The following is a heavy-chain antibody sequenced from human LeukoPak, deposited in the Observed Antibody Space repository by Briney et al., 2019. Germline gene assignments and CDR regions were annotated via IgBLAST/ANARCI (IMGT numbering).Heavy chain of an antibody. V-gene: IGHV4-4*07. Sequence: SQTLSLTCTVSGGSISSYYWSWIRQPAGKGLEWIGRIYTSGSTNYNPSLKSRVTISVDKSKNQFSLKLSSVTAADTAVYYCARERGVYYYDSSGYYNHDAFDIWGQGTIVTVSS. CDR1: GGSISSYY. CDR2: IYTSGST. D-gene: IGHD3-22*01. J-gene: IGHJ3*02. CDR3: ARERGVYYYDSSGYYNHDAFDI.